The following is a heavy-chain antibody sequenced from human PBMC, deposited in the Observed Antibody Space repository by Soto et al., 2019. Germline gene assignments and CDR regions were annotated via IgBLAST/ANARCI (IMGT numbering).Heavy chain of an antibody. CDR1: GFSFSGYW. V-gene: IGHV3-74*01. Sequence: PGGSLRLSCAASGFSFSGYWMHWVRQVPGKGLIWVARSNGDGSGINYADSVGGRFTISRDNVKNILFLQMNSLRADDSAVYYCTRDRPEAHYDYHPLFEHWGQGTLVTVSS. CDR2: SNGDGSGI. J-gene: IGHJ4*02. D-gene: IGHD5-12*01. CDR3: TRDRPEAHYDYHPLFEH.